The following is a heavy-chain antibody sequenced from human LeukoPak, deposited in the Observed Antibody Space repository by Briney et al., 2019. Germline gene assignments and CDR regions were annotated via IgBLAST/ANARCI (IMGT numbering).Heavy chain of an antibody. D-gene: IGHD4-17*01. CDR2: IYSGGST. CDR3: AKGPNPYGDTALFDF. CDR1: GFTVSSDY. Sequence: GGSLRLSCAASGFTVSSDYLSWVRQAPGRGLEWVSVIYSGGSTYYADSVKGRFTISRDNSKNTLFLQMNSLRAEDTAVYYCAKGPNPYGDTALFDFWGQGTLVTVSS. J-gene: IGHJ4*02. V-gene: IGHV3-53*01.